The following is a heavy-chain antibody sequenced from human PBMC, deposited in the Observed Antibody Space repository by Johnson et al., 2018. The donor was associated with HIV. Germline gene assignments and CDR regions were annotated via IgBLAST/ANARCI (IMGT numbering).Heavy chain of an antibody. D-gene: IGHD6-19*01. CDR3: ARGEQWLVPDSEDAFDI. V-gene: IGHV3-66*03. CDR2: INWNGGST. CDR1: GFTVSSNY. Sequence: VQLVESGGGLIQPGGSLRLSCAASGFTVSSNYMSWFRQAPGKGLEWVSGINWNGGSTGYADSVKGRFPISRDNAKNTLYLQMNNLGPEDTAVYYCARGEQWLVPDSEDAFDIWGQGTMVTVSS. J-gene: IGHJ3*02.